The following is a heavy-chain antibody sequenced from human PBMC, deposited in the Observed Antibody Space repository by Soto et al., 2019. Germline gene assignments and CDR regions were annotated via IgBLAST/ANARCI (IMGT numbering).Heavy chain of an antibody. CDR3: ARLKGAFLITTYNWFDP. D-gene: IGHD3-22*01. V-gene: IGHV1-2*02. CDR2: INSNTGGT. Sequence: ASVKVSCKASGYTFKDYFLHWVRQAPGQGLEWMGWINSNTGGTNYAQKFQGRVTMTRDTPISTAYMELSRLTSDDTAFYYCARLKGAFLITTYNWFDPWGQGTLVTVSS. CDR1: GYTFKDYF. J-gene: IGHJ5*02.